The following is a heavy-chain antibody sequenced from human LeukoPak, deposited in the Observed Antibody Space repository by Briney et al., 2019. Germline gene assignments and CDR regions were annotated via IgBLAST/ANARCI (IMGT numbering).Heavy chain of an antibody. CDR2: IKKTGSET. Sequence: GGSLRLSCAVSGFTFSNAWMSWVRQAPGKGLEWVAYIKKTGSETYYVDSVKGRFTITRDNTRNSLFLQMYSLRAEDTAVYFCAREDGYCSGGNCYSYFDSWGQGTLVTVSS. D-gene: IGHD2-15*01. J-gene: IGHJ4*02. CDR1: GFTFSNAW. V-gene: IGHV3-7*01. CDR3: AREDGYCSGGNCYSYFDS.